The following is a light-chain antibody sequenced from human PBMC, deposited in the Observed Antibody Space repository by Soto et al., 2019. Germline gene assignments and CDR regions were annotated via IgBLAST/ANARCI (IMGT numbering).Light chain of an antibody. J-gene: IGKJ1*01. CDR2: DAS. CDR1: QSVSSY. V-gene: IGKV3-11*01. Sequence: EIVLTPSPATLSLSPGERATLSCRASQSVSSYLAWYQQKPGQAPRLLISDASNRATGIPARFSGSGSGTDITPTISSLEPEDLAVYYCQQRSNWPWTFVQGTKVDIK. CDR3: QQRSNWPWT.